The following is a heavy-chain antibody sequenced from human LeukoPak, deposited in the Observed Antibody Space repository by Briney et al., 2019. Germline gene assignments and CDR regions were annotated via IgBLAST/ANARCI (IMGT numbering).Heavy chain of an antibody. V-gene: IGHV3-9*01. CDR2: ISWNSGSI. CDR1: GFTFDDYA. Sequence: GGSLGLSCAASGFTFDDYALHWVRQAPGKGLEWVSGISWNSGSIGYADSVKGRFTISRDNAKNSLYLQMNSLRAEDTALYYCAKDLQYSGSYSGMDVWGQGTTVTVSS. CDR3: AKDLQYSGSYSGMDV. D-gene: IGHD1-26*01. J-gene: IGHJ6*02.